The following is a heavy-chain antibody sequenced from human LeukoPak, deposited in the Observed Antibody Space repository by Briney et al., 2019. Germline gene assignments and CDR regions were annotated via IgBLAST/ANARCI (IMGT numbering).Heavy chain of an antibody. D-gene: IGHD3-22*01. CDR3: ATGSVTYYYDSSGYYPFDY. CDR2: FDPEDGET. Sequence: ASVKVSCKVSGYTLTELSMHWGRQAPGKGLEWMGGFDPEDGETIYAQKFQGRVTMTEDTSTDTAYMELSSLRSEDTAVYYCATGSVTYYYDSSGYYPFDYWGQGTLVTVSS. J-gene: IGHJ4*02. CDR1: GYTLTELS. V-gene: IGHV1-24*01.